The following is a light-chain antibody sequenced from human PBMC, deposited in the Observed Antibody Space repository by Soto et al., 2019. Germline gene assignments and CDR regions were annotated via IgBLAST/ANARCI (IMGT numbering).Light chain of an antibody. CDR2: GAS. CDR1: ESVSNFY. Sequence: EVVLTQSPGTLSLSPGERATLSCRASESVSNFYLAWYQQKPGQAPRLLMYGASNRATGIPDRFSGSGSGTDFTLTISRLEPEDFALYYCHHYSSAPYTFVQGTKLEIK. CDR3: HHYSSAPYT. V-gene: IGKV3-20*01. J-gene: IGKJ2*01.